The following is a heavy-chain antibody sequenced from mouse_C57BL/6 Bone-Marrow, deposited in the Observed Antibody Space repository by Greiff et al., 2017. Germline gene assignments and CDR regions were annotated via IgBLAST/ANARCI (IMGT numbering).Heavy chain of an antibody. J-gene: IGHJ1*03. CDR3: ERRGWYCDV. CDR1: GYTFTSYW. Sequence: QVQLQQPGAELVRPGSSVKLSCKASGYTFTSYWMHWVKQRPIQGLEWIGNIDPSDSETHYNQKFKDKATLTVDKSSSTAYMQLSRLTSEDSAVYYCERRGWYCDVWGTGTTVTVSS. V-gene: IGHV1-52*01. CDR2: IDPSDSET.